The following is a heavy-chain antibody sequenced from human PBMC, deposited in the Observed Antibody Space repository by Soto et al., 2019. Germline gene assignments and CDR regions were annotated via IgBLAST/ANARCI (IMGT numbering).Heavy chain of an antibody. CDR1: GFSLSTSGVG. D-gene: IGHD6-13*01. CDR2: IYWNDDK. CDR3: ARSESSSWPEPIWFDH. Sequence: SGPTLVNPTQTLTLTCTFSGFSLSTSGVGVGWIRQPPGKALEWLALIYWNDDKRYSPSLKSRLTITKDTSKNQVVLTMTNMDPVDTATYYCARSESSSWPEPIWFDHWAQGTLVTVSS. J-gene: IGHJ5*02. V-gene: IGHV2-5*01.